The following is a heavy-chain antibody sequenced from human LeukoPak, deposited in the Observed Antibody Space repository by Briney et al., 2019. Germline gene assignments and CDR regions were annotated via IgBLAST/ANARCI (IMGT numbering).Heavy chain of an antibody. V-gene: IGHV3-21*01. CDR2: ISSSSSYI. J-gene: IGHJ4*02. CDR3: ARDTYNYYYDSSGYSKPFDY. Sequence: PGGSLRLXCAASGFTFSSYSMNWVRQAPGKGLEWVSSISSSSSYIYYADSVKGRFTISRDNAKNSLYLQMNSLRAEDTAVYYCARDTYNYYYDSSGYSKPFDYWGQGTLVTVSS. CDR1: GFTFSSYS. D-gene: IGHD3-22*01.